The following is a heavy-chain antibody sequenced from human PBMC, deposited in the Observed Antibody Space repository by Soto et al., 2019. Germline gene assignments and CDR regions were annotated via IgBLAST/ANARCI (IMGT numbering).Heavy chain of an antibody. CDR1: GGTFNNYA. D-gene: IGHD5-12*01. CDR3: ARDDGVATKPTPYYSYYYVMDV. J-gene: IGHJ6*02. CDR2: IIPIFGTA. V-gene: IGHV1-69*13. Sequence: SVKVSCKAFGGTFNNYAINWVRQAPGQGLEWMGGIIPIFGTAKYAQKFQGRVTITADASTSTVYMGLSSLRSEDTAAFYCARDDGVATKPTPYYSYYYVMDVWGQGTTVTVSS.